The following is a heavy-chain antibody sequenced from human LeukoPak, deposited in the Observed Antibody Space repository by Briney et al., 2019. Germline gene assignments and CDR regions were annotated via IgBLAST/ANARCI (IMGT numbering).Heavy chain of an antibody. Sequence: GGSLRLSCAASGFTFSSYSVNWVRQAPGKGLEWVSSISSSSSYIYYADSVKGRFTISRDNAKNSLYLQMNSLRAEDTAVYYCAAVWGPYYYYGMDVWSKGTTVTVSS. CDR2: ISSSSSYI. J-gene: IGHJ6*04. CDR1: GFTFSSYS. V-gene: IGHV3-21*01. D-gene: IGHD2-8*01. CDR3: AAVWGPYYYYGMDV.